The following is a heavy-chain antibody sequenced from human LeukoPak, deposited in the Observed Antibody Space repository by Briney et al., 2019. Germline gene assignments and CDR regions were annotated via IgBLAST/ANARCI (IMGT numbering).Heavy chain of an antibody. Sequence: QAGGSLRLSCAASGFTFSTFSSYSMNWVRQAPGKGLEWVAYISSTSSSINYADSVKGRFTISRDNARNSLYLQMNSLRAEDTAVYYCARGGLAAANDAFDIWGQGTTVIVSS. J-gene: IGHJ3*02. CDR2: ISSTSSSI. D-gene: IGHD6-13*01. CDR1: GFTFSTFSSYS. CDR3: ARGGLAAANDAFDI. V-gene: IGHV3-48*04.